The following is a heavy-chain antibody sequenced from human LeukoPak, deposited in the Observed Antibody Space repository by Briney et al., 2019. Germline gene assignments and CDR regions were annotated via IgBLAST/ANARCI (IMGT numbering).Heavy chain of an antibody. CDR1: GFTYSSYA. CDR2: ISYDGSNK. V-gene: IGHV3-30-3*01. CDR3: AREVGSSGYDHNYLGLFDY. Sequence: GRSLRLSCAASGFTYSSYAMHWVRQAPGKGLEWVAVISYDGSNKYYADSVKGRFTISRDNSKNTLYLQMNSLRAEDTAVYYCAREVGSSGYDHNYLGLFDYWGQGTLVTVSS. J-gene: IGHJ4*02. D-gene: IGHD5-12*01.